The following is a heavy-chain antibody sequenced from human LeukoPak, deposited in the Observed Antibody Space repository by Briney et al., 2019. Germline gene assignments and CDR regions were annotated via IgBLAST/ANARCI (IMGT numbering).Heavy chain of an antibody. Sequence: PGGSLRLSCAASGFTFSGSAMHWVRQASGKGLEWVGRIRSKANSYATAYAASVKGRFTISRDDSKNTAYLQMNSLKTEDTAVYYCTRSYSYGPNWFDPWGQGTLVTVSS. CDR2: IRSKANSYAT. CDR3: TRSYSYGPNWFDP. J-gene: IGHJ5*02. V-gene: IGHV3-73*01. D-gene: IGHD5-18*01. CDR1: GFTFSGSA.